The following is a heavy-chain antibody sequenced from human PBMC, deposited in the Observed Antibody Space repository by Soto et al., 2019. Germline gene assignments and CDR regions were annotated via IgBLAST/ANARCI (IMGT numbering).Heavy chain of an antibody. V-gene: IGHV1-24*01. D-gene: IGHD3-3*01. CDR2: FDPEDGEA. CDR1: GYTLTGLS. J-gene: IGHJ4*02. CDR3: ATDGLVLFDY. Sequence: APVKASCKVSGYTLTGLSMHWVRQAPGKGLEWMGGFDPEDGEAIYAQKFQGRVTMTEDTSTDTAYMELSSLRSEDTAVYYCATDGLVLFDYWGQGTLVTVSS.